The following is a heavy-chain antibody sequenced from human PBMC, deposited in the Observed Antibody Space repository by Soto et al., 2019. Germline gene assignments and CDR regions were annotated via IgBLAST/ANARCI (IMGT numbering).Heavy chain of an antibody. D-gene: IGHD1-26*01. CDR1: VFTCSSYW. Sequence: GGALRLSCAASVFTCSSYWMSWVRQAPGKGLEWVANIKQDGSEKYYVDSVKGRFTISRDNAKNSLYLQMNSLRAEDTAVYYCASGATFDYWGQGTLVTVSS. CDR2: IKQDGSEK. V-gene: IGHV3-7*03. J-gene: IGHJ4*02. CDR3: ASGATFDY.